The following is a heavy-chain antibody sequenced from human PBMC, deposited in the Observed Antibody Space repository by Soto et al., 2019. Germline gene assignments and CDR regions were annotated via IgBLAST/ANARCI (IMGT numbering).Heavy chain of an antibody. CDR2: ISGSGGST. CDR1: GFTFSSYG. D-gene: IGHD6-13*01. J-gene: IGHJ3*02. V-gene: IGHV3-23*01. CDR3: AKSTAYSSSWYLSAFDI. Sequence: GGSLRLSCAASGFTFSSYGMSWVRQSPGKGLEWVSAISGSGGSTYYADSVKGRFTISRDNSKNTLYLQMNSLRAEDTAVYYCAKSTAYSSSWYLSAFDIWGQGTMVTVSS.